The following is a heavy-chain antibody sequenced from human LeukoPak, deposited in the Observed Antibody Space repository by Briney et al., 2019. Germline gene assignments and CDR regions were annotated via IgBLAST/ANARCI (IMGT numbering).Heavy chain of an antibody. CDR3: ARNRGATGYYWVDY. J-gene: IGHJ4*02. V-gene: IGHV3-30*03. CDR2: ISTDGSNK. CDR1: GFXFRSYG. Sequence: GGSLRLSCAASGFXFRSYGMHWVRQAPGKGLEWVAVISTDGSNKYYADSVKGRFTISRDNSKNTLYLQMNSLRAEDTAIYYCARNRGATGYYWVDYWGQGTLVTVSS. D-gene: IGHD3-22*01.